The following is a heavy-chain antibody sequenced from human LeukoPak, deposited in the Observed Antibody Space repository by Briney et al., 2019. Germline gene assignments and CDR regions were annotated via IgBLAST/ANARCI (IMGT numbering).Heavy chain of an antibody. D-gene: IGHD3-3*01. CDR3: ARPGDYDFWIDY. V-gene: IGHV3-20*04. Sequence: PGGSLRLSCAASGFTFDDYGMSWVRQAPGKGLEWVSGRNGGSTGYADSVKGRFTISRDNAKNSLYLQMNSLRAEDTAVYYCARPGDYDFWIDYWGQGTLVTVSS. J-gene: IGHJ4*02. CDR1: GFTFDDYG. CDR2: RNGGST.